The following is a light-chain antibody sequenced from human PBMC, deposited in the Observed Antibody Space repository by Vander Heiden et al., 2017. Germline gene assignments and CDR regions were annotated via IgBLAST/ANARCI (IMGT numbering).Light chain of an antibody. CDR1: SSDVGGYNY. V-gene: IGLV2-14*03. J-gene: IGLJ1*01. CDR3: SSYTSSSTYV. CDR2: NVN. Sequence: QSALTHPPSVSGSPRQSITISCTGTSSDVGGYNYVSWYQQQPGKAPKLMIYNVNNRPSGVSNRVSGSKSGNTASLTISGLQAEDEADYDCSSYTSSSTYVFGTGTKVTVL.